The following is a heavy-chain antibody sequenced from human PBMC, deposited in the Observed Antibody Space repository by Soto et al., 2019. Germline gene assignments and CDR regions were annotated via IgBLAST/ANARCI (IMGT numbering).Heavy chain of an antibody. CDR1: GFPFSHYA. D-gene: IGHD2-2*01. V-gene: IGHV3-23*01. Sequence: GGSLRLSCAASGFPFSHYAMTWVRQAPGKGLEWVSAISGNGADTTCADSVRGRFTISRDNSKDTVSLQMNSLRAEDTAVYYCAREDSIIIPAVSDFWGQGTLVTVSS. CDR2: ISGNGADT. J-gene: IGHJ4*02. CDR3: AREDSIIIPAVSDF.